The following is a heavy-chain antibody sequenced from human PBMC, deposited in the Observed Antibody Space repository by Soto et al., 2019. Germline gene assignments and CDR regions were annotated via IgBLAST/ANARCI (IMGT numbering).Heavy chain of an antibody. CDR3: ALSYGSYHYGAY. Sequence: QVQLVQSGAEVKNPGSSVKVSCTASGSPFTAYAITWLRQAPGQGLEWVGGIIPLFDSPNYAQRYQGRVTITADKSTSTSYMELSGLISDDMAVYFCALSYGSYHYGAYWGQGTLVTVSS. V-gene: IGHV1-69*06. J-gene: IGHJ4*02. D-gene: IGHD4-17*01. CDR2: IIPLFDSP. CDR1: GSPFTAYA.